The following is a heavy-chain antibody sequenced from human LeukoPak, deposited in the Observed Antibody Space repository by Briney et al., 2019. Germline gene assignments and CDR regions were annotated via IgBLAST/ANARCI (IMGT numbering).Heavy chain of an antibody. D-gene: IGHD2-8*02. CDR2: MKANSGDT. Sequence: ASVKVSCKASGYTFDNFEINWVRQAPGQGLEWMGWMKANSGDTGYPEKFRGRVTMTRDTSRNTAYMELSSLTSEDTAVYYCARGFCTGHACYTAEYLPHGGQGTLITVSS. J-gene: IGHJ1*01. CDR1: GYTFDNFE. CDR3: ARGFCTGHACYTAEYLPH. V-gene: IGHV1-8*01.